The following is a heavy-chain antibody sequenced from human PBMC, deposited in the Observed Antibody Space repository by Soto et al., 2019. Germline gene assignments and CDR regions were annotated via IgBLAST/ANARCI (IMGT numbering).Heavy chain of an antibody. CDR3: ARARDSSSGVFDY. V-gene: IGHV3-7*03. J-gene: IGHJ4*02. D-gene: IGHD6-13*01. CDR2: IKQDGSEK. CDR1: GFTFSSYW. Sequence: GGSLRLSCAASGFTFSSYWMSWGRQAPGKGLEWVANIKQDGSEKYYVDSVKGRFTISRDNAKNSLYLQMNSLRAEDTAVYYCARARDSSSGVFDYWGQGTLVTVSS.